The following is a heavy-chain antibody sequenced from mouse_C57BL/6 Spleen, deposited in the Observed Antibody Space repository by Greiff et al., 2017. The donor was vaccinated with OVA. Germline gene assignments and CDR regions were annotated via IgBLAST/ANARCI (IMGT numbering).Heavy chain of an antibody. J-gene: IGHJ1*03. CDR3: ARSTTYYYGSSYFDV. Sequence: QVQLKQPGAELVKPGASVKLSCKASGYTFTSYWMHWVKQRPGQGLEWIGMIHPNSGSTNYNEKFKSKATLTVDKSSSTAYMQLSSLTSEDSAVYYCARSTTYYYGSSYFDVWGTGTTVTVSS. V-gene: IGHV1-64*01. CDR2: IHPNSGST. D-gene: IGHD1-1*01. CDR1: GYTFTSYW.